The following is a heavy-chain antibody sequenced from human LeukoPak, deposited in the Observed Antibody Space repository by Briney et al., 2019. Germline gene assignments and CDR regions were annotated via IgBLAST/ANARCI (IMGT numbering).Heavy chain of an antibody. CDR3: ARDDLHGDLDFDY. J-gene: IGHJ4*02. CDR1: GYTFTSYG. V-gene: IGHV1-18*04. D-gene: IGHD4-17*01. CDR2: ISAYNDNT. Sequence: GASAKVSCKASGYTFTSYGISWGRQAPGQGLEWRGWISAYNDNTNYAQKLQGRVTMTTDTSTSTAYMELRSLRSDDTAVYYCARDDLHGDLDFDYWGQGTLVTVSS.